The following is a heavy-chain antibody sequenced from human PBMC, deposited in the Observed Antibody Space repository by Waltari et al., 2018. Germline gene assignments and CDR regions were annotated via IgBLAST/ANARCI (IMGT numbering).Heavy chain of an antibody. D-gene: IGHD6-13*01. CDR3: ARVARKTYSSPVPGRDYYYGMDV. CDR1: GFTFSRYW. V-gene: IGHV3-74*01. CDR2: IKSVGLDS. Sequence: EEQLVESGGGLIQPGESLRVSCAVSGFTFSRYWMNWVRQAPGKGLVWVERIKSVGLDSSDADSGKGRFTISRDKAKNTVYLQMKSLRAEDTAVYYCARVARKTYSSPVPGRDYYYGMDVWGLGTTVTVSS. J-gene: IGHJ6*02.